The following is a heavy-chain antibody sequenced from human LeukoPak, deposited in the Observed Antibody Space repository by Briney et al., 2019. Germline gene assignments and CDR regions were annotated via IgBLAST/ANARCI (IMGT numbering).Heavy chain of an antibody. J-gene: IGHJ3*02. CDR2: INPNSGGT. CDR1: EYTFTGYY. V-gene: IGHV1-2*02. D-gene: IGHD6-25*01. CDR3: ARAYAPASGAFDI. Sequence: ASVKVSCKASEYTFTGYYMHWVRQAPGQGLEWMRWINPNSGGTNYAQKFQGRVTMTRDTSISTAYMELSRLRSDDTAVYYCARAYAPASGAFDIWGQGTMVTVSS.